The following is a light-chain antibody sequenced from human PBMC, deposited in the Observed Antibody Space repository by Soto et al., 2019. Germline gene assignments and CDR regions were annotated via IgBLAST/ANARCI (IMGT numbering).Light chain of an antibody. Sequence: EILMAQTPATLSVSPGERATVSCSVSQSVSSSYLAWYQQKPGQAPRLLIYGASSRATGIPDRFSGSGSGTDFTLTISRLEPEDFAVYYCEQCGSSPWTFGQGTKVDIK. J-gene: IGKJ1*01. CDR2: GAS. CDR3: EQCGSSPWT. V-gene: IGKV3-20*01. CDR1: QSVSSSY.